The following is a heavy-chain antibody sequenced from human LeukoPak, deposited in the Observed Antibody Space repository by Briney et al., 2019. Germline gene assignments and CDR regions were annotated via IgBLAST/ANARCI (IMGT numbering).Heavy chain of an antibody. Sequence: GGSLRLSCVASGFTFSSYGMHWVRQAPGKGLEWVAFIRYDGSNKYYADSVKGRFTISRDNSKNTLYLQMNSLRVEDTAVYYCAKTLDTYCSGGSCYSGYFDYWGQGTLVTVSS. CDR2: IRYDGSNK. V-gene: IGHV3-30*02. J-gene: IGHJ4*02. CDR1: GFTFSSYG. D-gene: IGHD2-15*01. CDR3: AKTLDTYCSGGSCYSGYFDY.